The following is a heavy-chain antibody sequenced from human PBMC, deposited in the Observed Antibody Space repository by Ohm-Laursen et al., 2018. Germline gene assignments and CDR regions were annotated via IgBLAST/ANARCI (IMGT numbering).Heavy chain of an antibody. CDR3: ARILSGGISDSSGYYEGTYDY. Sequence: ASVKVSCKASGYTFTTHYIHWVRQAPGQGLEWMGIINPSGGSTSYAQKFQGRVTMTRDTSTSTVYMELSSLRSEDTAVYYCARILSGGISDSSGYYEGTYDYWGQGTLVTVSS. V-gene: IGHV1-46*01. J-gene: IGHJ4*02. CDR2: INPSGGST. D-gene: IGHD3-22*01. CDR1: GYTFTTHY.